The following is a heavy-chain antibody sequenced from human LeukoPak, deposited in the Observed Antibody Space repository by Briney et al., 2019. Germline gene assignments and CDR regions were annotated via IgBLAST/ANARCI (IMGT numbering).Heavy chain of an antibody. CDR3: AREAQIGAGEALDI. D-gene: IGHD7-27*01. V-gene: IGHV3-23*01. Sequence: PGGTLRLSCAASGFTFSSYGMSWVRQAPGKGLEWVSAISGSGGSTYYADSVKGRFTISRDNSKNTLYLQMNSLRVEDTAVYFCAREAQIGAGEALDIWGRGTMVTVSS. CDR1: GFTFSSYG. J-gene: IGHJ3*02. CDR2: ISGSGGST.